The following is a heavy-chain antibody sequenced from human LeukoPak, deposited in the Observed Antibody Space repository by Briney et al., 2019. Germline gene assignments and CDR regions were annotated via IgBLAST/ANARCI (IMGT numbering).Heavy chain of an antibody. J-gene: IGHJ4*02. D-gene: IGHD3-22*01. V-gene: IGHV4-59*08. CDR1: GGSISSYC. Sequence: SETLSLTCTVSGGSISSYCWSWIRQPPGKGLEWIGYIYYSGSTNYNPSLKSRVTISVDTSKNQFSLKLSSVTAADTAVYYCARRDGSSGYFRTGPFDYWGQGTLVTVSS. CDR3: ARRDGSSGYFRTGPFDY. CDR2: IYYSGST.